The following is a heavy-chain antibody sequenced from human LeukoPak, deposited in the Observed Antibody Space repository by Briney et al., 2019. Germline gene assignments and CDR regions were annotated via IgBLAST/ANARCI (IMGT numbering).Heavy chain of an antibody. CDR3: AKVRRWGFDY. Sequence: GGSLRLSCAASGFTFDDYAMHWVRQAPGKGLEWVSGISWNSGSIGYADSVKGRFTISRDNAKNSLYLQMNSLRAEDTAVYYCAKVRRWGFDYWGQGTLVTVSS. D-gene: IGHD3-16*01. J-gene: IGHJ4*02. CDR2: ISWNSGSI. V-gene: IGHV3-9*01. CDR1: GFTFDDYA.